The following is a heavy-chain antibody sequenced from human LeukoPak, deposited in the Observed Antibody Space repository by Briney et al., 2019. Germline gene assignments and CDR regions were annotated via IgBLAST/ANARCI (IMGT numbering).Heavy chain of an antibody. J-gene: IGHJ4*02. CDR1: GFTFSSYG. V-gene: IGHV3-33*06. CDR2: IWYDGSNK. CDR3: AKDRGAQASYFDY. D-gene: IGHD3-10*01. Sequence: PGGSLRLSCAASGFTFSSYGMHRVRQAPGKGLEWVAVIWYDGSNKYYADSVKGRFTISRDNSKNTLYLQMNSLRAEDTAVYYCAKDRGAQASYFDYWGQGTLVTVSS.